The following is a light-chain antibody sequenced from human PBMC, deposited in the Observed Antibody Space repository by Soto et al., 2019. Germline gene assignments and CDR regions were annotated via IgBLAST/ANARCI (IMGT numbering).Light chain of an antibody. CDR1: QSVSSIS. CDR3: QQYGGSPRT. CDR2: DAS. Sequence: EIVLTQSPATLSLSPGERATLSCRASQSVSSISLAWYQQKRGQAPRLLIHDASSRATGIPDRFSGSGSGTDFTLTISRLEPEDFAVYYCQQYGGSPRTFGQGTKVDIK. V-gene: IGKV3-20*01. J-gene: IGKJ1*01.